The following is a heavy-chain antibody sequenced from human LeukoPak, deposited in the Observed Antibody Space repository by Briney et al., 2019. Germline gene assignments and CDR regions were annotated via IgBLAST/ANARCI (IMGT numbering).Heavy chain of an antibody. CDR3: AKGPLWYYDSSGYYPYYFDY. D-gene: IGHD3-22*01. J-gene: IGHJ4*02. CDR1: GFTFSSYG. V-gene: IGHV3-30*18. CDR2: ISYDGSNK. Sequence: GGSLRLSCAASGFTFSSYGMHWVRQAPGKGLEWVAVISYDGSNKYYADSVKGRFTISRDNSKNTLYLQMNSLRAEDTAVYYCAKGPLWYYDSSGYYPYYFDYWGQGTLVTVSS.